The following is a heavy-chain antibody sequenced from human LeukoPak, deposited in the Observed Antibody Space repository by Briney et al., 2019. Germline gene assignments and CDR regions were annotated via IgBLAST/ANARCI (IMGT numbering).Heavy chain of an antibody. J-gene: IGHJ4*02. CDR2: FDPEDGET. D-gene: IGHD2-2*01. Sequence: ASVKVSCKVSGYTLTELSMHWVRQAPGKGLEWMGGFDPEDGETIYAQKFQGRVTMTEDTSTDTAYMELSSLRSEDTAVYYCATDPIYCSSTSCYRLFGYWGQGTLATVSS. V-gene: IGHV1-24*01. CDR3: ATDPIYCSSTSCYRLFGY. CDR1: GYTLTELS.